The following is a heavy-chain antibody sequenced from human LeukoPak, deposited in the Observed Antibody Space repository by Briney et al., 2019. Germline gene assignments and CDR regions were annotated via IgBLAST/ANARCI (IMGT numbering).Heavy chain of an antibody. CDR2: ISTYNGNT. Sequence: ASVKVSGKASGYTYINYGISWVRQAPGQGLEWMGWISTYNGNTIYAQKVQGRVNLTTDTSTSTAYMELRSLRSDDTAVYYCVRDRYDSETDYWGQGTLVTVSS. J-gene: IGHJ4*02. D-gene: IGHD1-20*01. CDR3: VRDRYDSETDY. V-gene: IGHV1-18*01. CDR1: GYTYINYG.